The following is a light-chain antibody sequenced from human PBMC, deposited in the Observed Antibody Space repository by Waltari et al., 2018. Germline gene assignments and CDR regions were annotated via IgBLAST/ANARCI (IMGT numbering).Light chain of an antibody. CDR3: QQYDTYPGT. Sequence: DIQMTQSPSSLSASVGDRVTITCRASQRINSYLNWYQQKPGKAPKLLIYGASSLQSGVPSGFSGSGSGTEFTLTISSLQPEDSATYYCQQYDTYPGTFGQGTTVDIK. J-gene: IGKJ1*01. CDR2: GAS. CDR1: QRINSY. V-gene: IGKV1-39*01.